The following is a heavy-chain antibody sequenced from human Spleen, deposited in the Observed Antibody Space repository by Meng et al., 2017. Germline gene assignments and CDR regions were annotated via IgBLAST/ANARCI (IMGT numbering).Heavy chain of an antibody. CDR3: ARGRMTTEFISGY. D-gene: IGHD4-17*01. CDR2: ISYDGSNK. Sequence: GESLKISCAASGFTFSSYAMHWVRQAPGKGLEWVAVISYDGSNKYYADSVKGRFTISRDNSKNTLYLQMNSLRAEDTAVYYCARGRMTTEFISGYWGQGTLVTVSS. J-gene: IGHJ4*02. V-gene: IGHV3-30*04. CDR1: GFTFSSYA.